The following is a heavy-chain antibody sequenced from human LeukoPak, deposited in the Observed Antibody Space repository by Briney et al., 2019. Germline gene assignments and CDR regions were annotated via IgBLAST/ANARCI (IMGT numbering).Heavy chain of an antibody. V-gene: IGHV4-4*02. CDR2: MYLSGTT. CDR1: GDSINSLDL. D-gene: IGHD3-22*01. Sequence: TLSLTCXVSGDSINSLDLWSWVRQPPGKGLEWIGEMYLSGTTHSNPSVKSRVTISIDKSKNQFFLNLSSVTAADTAVYYCAGLVGRYSSGLYYYYFDYWGQGTLVTVSS. J-gene: IGHJ4*02. CDR3: AGLVGRYSSGLYYYYFDY.